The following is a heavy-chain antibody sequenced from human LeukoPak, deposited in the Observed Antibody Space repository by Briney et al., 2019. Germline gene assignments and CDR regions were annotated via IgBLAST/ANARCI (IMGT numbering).Heavy chain of an antibody. V-gene: IGHV5-51*01. D-gene: IGHD2-15*01. Sequence: GESLKISCKGSGSRFTSYWIGWVRQMPGKGLEWMGIIYPGDSDTRYSPSFQGQVTISADKSISTAYLQWSSLKASDTAMYYCARYVAAIFHWFDPWGQGTLVTVSS. CDR3: ARYVAAIFHWFDP. J-gene: IGHJ5*02. CDR1: GSRFTSYW. CDR2: IYPGDSDT.